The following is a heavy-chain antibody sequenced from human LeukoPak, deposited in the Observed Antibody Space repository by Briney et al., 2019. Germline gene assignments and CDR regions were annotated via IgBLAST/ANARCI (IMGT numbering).Heavy chain of an antibody. CDR3: TRELLTLGDSSSFDY. Sequence: PGASLRLSCAASGFTFSSYAMSWVRQAPGKGLEWVGFIRSKAYGGTTEYAASVKGRFTISRDDSKSIAYLQMNILKTEDRAVYYCTRELLTLGDSSSFDYWGQGTLVTVSS. D-gene: IGHD3-16*02. J-gene: IGHJ4*02. V-gene: IGHV3-49*02. CDR1: GFTFSSYA. CDR2: IRSKAYGGTT.